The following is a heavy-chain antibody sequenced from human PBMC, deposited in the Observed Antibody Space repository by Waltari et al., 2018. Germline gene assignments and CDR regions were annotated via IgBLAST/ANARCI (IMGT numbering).Heavy chain of an antibody. Sequence: EVQLVESGGGLVQPGGSLRLSCAASGFTFSSYSMNWVRQAPGKGLEWVSYISSSSSTIYYADSVKGRFTSSRDNSKNSLYLQMNSLRAEDTAVYYCAREMEDYYGSGRGYYYYMDVWGKGTTVTVSS. CDR3: AREMEDYYGSGRGYYYYMDV. CDR1: GFTFSSYS. J-gene: IGHJ6*03. V-gene: IGHV3-48*04. CDR2: ISSSSSTI. D-gene: IGHD3-10*01.